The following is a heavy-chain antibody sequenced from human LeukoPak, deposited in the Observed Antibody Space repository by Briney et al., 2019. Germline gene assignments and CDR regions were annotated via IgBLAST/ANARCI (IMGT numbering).Heavy chain of an antibody. D-gene: IGHD5-12*01. CDR2: ISYDGSNK. CDR3: ARETKWHHGGTYYYYGMDV. V-gene: IGHV3-30*19. Sequence: GGSLRLSCAASGFIFSDYAMYWVRQAPGKGLEWVAVISYDGSNKYYADSVKGRFTIPRDNSKNTLYLQMNSLRAEDTAVYYCARETKWHHGGTYYYYGMDVWGQGTTVTVS. J-gene: IGHJ6*02. CDR1: GFIFSDYA.